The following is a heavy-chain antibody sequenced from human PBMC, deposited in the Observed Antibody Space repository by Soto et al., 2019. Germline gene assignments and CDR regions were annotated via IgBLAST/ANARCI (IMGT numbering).Heavy chain of an antibody. J-gene: IGHJ4*02. V-gene: IGHV3-33*01. D-gene: IGHD3-16*01. Sequence: GSLRVSCAASGFTFSSYGMHWVRQAPGKGLEWVAFIWHDGGNNFYAESVKGRFTISRDNSKNTLYLQMTSLSAEDTAMYYCARDGDVNTGFGKDYWGQGTLGTVSS. CDR2: IWHDGGNN. CDR1: GFTFSSYG. CDR3: ARDGDVNTGFGKDY.